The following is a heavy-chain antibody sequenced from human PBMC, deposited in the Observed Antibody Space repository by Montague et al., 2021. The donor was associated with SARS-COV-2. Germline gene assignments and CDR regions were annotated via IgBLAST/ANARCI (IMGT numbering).Heavy chain of an antibody. CDR3: ARRSLGYCSGGSCYSGYDY. V-gene: IGHV4-59*01. D-gene: IGHD2-15*01. CDR1: GGSISSYY. J-gene: IGHJ4*02. CDR2: IYYSGST. Sequence: SETLSLTSTVSGGSISSYYWSWIRQPPGKGLEWIGYIYYSGSTNYNPSLKSRVTISVDTSKNQFSLKLSSVTAADTAVYYCARRSLGYCSGGSCYSGYDYWGQGTLVTVSS.